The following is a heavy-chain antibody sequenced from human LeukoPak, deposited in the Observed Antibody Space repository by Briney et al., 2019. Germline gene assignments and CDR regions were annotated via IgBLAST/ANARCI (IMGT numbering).Heavy chain of an antibody. CDR1: GYTFTSYY. CDR2: INPNDGST. CDR3: ARELTADY. V-gene: IGHV1-46*01. D-gene: IGHD7-27*01. Sequence: ASVKVSCKASGYTFTSYYIHWARQAPGQGLEWMGIINPNDGSTNYAQNFPGRLTMTRDTSSSTVYMGLSSLGSEDTAIYYCARELTADYWGQGTLVTVSS. J-gene: IGHJ4*02.